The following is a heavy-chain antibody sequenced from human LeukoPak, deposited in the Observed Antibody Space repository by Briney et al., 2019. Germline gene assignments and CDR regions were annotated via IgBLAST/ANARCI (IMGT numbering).Heavy chain of an antibody. Sequence: PSETLSLTCAVSDYSISSGYYWGWIRQPPGKGLEWIGSIYHSGSTYYNPSLKSRVTISVDTSKNQFSLKLRSVTAADTAVYYCARQSGDFDYWGQGTLVTVSS. D-gene: IGHD4-17*01. CDR2: IYHSGST. V-gene: IGHV4-38-2*01. CDR3: ARQSGDFDY. J-gene: IGHJ4*02. CDR1: DYSISSGYY.